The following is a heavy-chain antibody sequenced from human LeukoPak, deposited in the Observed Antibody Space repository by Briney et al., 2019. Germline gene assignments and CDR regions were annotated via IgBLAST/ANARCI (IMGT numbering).Heavy chain of an antibody. CDR3: VREQGGRRGPSFDF. V-gene: IGHV5-10-1*01. CDR2: IDPSDSYT. D-gene: IGHD3-10*01. J-gene: IGHJ4*02. Sequence: GESLKISCKGSGYSFTTYCISWVRQMPGKGLEWMGRIDPSDSYTNYSPSFEGHVTISTEKSISTAYLQCSSLKASDSAVYYCVREQGGRRGPSFDFWGPGTLVTVSS. CDR1: GYSFTTYC.